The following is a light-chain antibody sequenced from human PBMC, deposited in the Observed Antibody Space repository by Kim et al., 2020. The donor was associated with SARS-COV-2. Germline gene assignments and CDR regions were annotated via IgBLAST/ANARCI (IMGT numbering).Light chain of an antibody. CDR1: QDISNY. CDR3: QQYDTLT. CDR2: DAS. J-gene: IGKJ4*01. V-gene: IGKV1-33*01. Sequence: LSAPVGDSVTITCQASQDISNYLNWYQQKPGKAPKLLIYDASNLETGVPSRFSGSGSGTDFTFTISSLQPEDIATYYCQQYDTLTFGGGTKVDIK.